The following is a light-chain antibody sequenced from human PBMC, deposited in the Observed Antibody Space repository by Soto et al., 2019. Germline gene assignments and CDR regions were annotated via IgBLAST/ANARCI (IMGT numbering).Light chain of an antibody. CDR1: SGDVGGYNY. Sequence: QSALTQPASVSGSPGQSITISCTGTSGDVGGYNYVSWYQQRPGKAPKLIIYDVTNRPSGVSNRFSGSKSGNTASLTISGLQAEDGADYYCSSYTTSSTLVFGGGTKLTVL. V-gene: IGLV2-14*01. CDR3: SSYTTSSTLV. J-gene: IGLJ2*01. CDR2: DVT.